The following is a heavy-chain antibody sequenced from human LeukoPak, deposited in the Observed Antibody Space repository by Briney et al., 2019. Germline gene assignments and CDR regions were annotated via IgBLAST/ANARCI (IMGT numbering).Heavy chain of an antibody. D-gene: IGHD3-22*01. Sequence: AGGSLRLSCAASGFTFSSYAMSWVRQAPGKGLEWVSAINGSGGSTYYADSVKGRFTISRDNSKNTLYLQMNSLRAEDTAVYYCAKFLLDGYYYDSSGLPFDYWGQGTLVTVSS. J-gene: IGHJ4*02. CDR3: AKFLLDGYYYDSSGLPFDY. CDR2: INGSGGST. V-gene: IGHV3-23*01. CDR1: GFTFSSYA.